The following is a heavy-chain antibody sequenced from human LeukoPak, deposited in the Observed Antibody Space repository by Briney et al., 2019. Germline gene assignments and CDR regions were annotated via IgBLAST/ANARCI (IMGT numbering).Heavy chain of an antibody. Sequence: ASVKVSCKASGYTFTSYGISWVRQAPGQGLEWMGWISAYNGNTNYAQKLQGRVTMTRNTSISTAYMELSSLRSEDTAVYYCARGRHGELFRVYYYYMDVWGKGTTVTVSS. CDR3: ARGRHGELFRVYYYYMDV. CDR2: ISAYNGNT. J-gene: IGHJ6*03. CDR1: GYTFTSYG. D-gene: IGHD3-10*01. V-gene: IGHV1-18*01.